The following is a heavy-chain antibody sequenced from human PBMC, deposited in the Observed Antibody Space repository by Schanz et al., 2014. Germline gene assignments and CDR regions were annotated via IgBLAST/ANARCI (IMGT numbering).Heavy chain of an antibody. V-gene: IGHV3-13*01. J-gene: IGHJ4*02. Sequence: EVQLVESGGGLVQPGGSLRLSCAASGFTLSNSDMHWVRQGPGKGLEWVSTIGYLGDTYYPDSVKGRFTVSRDSGQNSLKLQMNSVRAGDTADCYCARGTDCNRHYWGQGALVTVSA. D-gene: IGHD2-21*02. CDR2: IGYLGDT. CDR3: ARGTDCNRHY. CDR1: GFTLSNSD.